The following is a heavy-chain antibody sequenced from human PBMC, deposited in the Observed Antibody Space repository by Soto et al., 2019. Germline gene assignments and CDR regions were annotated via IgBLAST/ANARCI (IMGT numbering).Heavy chain of an antibody. CDR3: AREAIVAGATTGMDV. D-gene: IGHD1-26*01. J-gene: IGHJ6*04. V-gene: IGHV1-46*01. Sequence: ASGKVSCRASGYTLTTFFMHWVRQAPGQGLEWMGVINPGYPAGRSTTYAQKFQGRVTMTTDTSTSTVYMELSRLRSDDTAVYYCAREAIVAGATTGMDVWGEVPTLTVST. CDR2: INPGYPAGRST. CDR1: GYTLTTFF.